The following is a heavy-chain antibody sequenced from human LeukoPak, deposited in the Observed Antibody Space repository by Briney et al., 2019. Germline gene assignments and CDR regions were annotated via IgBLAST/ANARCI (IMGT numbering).Heavy chain of an antibody. CDR2: ITTSSSYM. V-gene: IGHV3-21*01. CDR3: ARHGSGWYMNDY. Sequence: GGSLRLSCVASGFTFSDYNMNWVRRAPGKGLEWVSSITTSSSYMYYADSVKGRFTISRDNAKNSLYLHMNSLRAEDTAVYYCARHGSGWYMNDYWGQGTLATVSS. D-gene: IGHD6-19*01. J-gene: IGHJ4*02. CDR1: GFTFSDYN.